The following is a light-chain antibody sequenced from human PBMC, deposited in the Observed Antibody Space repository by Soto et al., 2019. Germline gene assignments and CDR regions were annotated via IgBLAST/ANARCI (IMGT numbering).Light chain of an antibody. V-gene: IGKV1-39*01. J-gene: IGKJ1*01. Sequence: DIQVTQSPSSLSASVGDRVTITCRASQSIGGYLNWYQQKPGKAPNLLIYVASSLQSGVPSRFSGGGSGTHFTLTISSMQPEDFATYYCQQSYSTLTWTFGQGTKVEVK. CDR1: QSIGGY. CDR2: VAS. CDR3: QQSYSTLTWT.